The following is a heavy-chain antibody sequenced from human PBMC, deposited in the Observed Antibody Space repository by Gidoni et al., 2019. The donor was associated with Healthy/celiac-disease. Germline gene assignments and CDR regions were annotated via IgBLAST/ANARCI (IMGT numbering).Heavy chain of an antibody. Sequence: QVQLQASGPGLVKPSETRSLTCPVPGGSISSFYWSWIRQPPGQGLEWIGYIYYSGSTNYNPSLTSRVTISVATSKNQFSLKLSAVTAADAAVYYCARCLAVAAAPEYWGQGTLVTVSS. J-gene: IGHJ4*02. CDR3: ARCLAVAAAPEY. D-gene: IGHD6-13*01. CDR1: GGSISSFY. V-gene: IGHV4-59*01. CDR2: IYYSGST.